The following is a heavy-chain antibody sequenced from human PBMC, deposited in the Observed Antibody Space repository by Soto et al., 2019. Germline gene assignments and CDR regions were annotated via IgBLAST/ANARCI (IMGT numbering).Heavy chain of an antibody. D-gene: IGHD6-13*01. CDR2: INHSGST. J-gene: IGHJ6*02. CDR3: ASGVAAAGTRYYYYYGMDV. CDR1: GGSFSGYY. Sequence: QVQLQQWGAGLLKPSETLSLTCAVYGGSFSGYYWSWIRQPPGKGLEWIGEINHSGSTNYHPSLNSRVTISVDTSKNQFSPELSSVTASDTAVYYCASGVAAAGTRYYYYYGMDVWGQGTTVTVSS. V-gene: IGHV4-34*01.